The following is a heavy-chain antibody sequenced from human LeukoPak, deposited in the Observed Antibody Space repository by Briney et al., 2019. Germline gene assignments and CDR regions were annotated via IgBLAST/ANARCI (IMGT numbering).Heavy chain of an antibody. D-gene: IGHD2-15*01. Sequence: GGSLRLSCAASGFTFSSYAMSWVRQAPGKGLEWVSFISPSGGSTYYADSVKGRFTISRDNSKNTLYMQMNSLRVEDTALYYCAKDWIPYCSGGSCQGFDYWGQGTLVTVSS. CDR1: GFTFSSYA. CDR2: ISPSGGST. CDR3: AKDWIPYCSGGSCQGFDY. J-gene: IGHJ4*02. V-gene: IGHV3-23*01.